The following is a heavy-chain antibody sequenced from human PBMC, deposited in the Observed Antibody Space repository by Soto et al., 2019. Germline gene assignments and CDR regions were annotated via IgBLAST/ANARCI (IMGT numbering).Heavy chain of an antibody. D-gene: IGHD6-13*01. J-gene: IGHJ4*02. CDR3: AIGIAAARTVVFAY. CDR2: INAGNGNT. CDR1: GYTFTSYA. V-gene: IGHV1-3*01. Sequence: ASVKVSCKASGYTFTSYAMHWVRQAPGQRLEWMGWINAGNGNTKYSQKFQGRVTITRDTSASTAYMELSSLRSEDTAVYYCAIGIAAARTVVFAYWGQGTLVPGSS.